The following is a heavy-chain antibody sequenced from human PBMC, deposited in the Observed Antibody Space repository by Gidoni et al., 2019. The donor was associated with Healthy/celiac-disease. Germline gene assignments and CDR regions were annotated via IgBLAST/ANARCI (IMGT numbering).Heavy chain of an antibody. D-gene: IGHD2-2*01. CDR3: ARDYSSRCSSTSCYDFDY. J-gene: IGHJ4*02. CDR1: GYTFTSYG. CDR2: ISAYNGNT. V-gene: IGHV1-18*01. Sequence: QVQLVQSGAEVKKPGASVKVSCKASGYTFTSYGISWVRQAPGQGLEWIGWISAYNGNTNYAPTLQGRVTMTTDTSTSTAYMELRSLRSDDTAVYYCARDYSSRCSSTSCYDFDYWGQGTLVTVSS.